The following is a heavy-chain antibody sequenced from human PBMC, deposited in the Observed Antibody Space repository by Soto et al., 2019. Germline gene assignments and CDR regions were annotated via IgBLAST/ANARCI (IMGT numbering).Heavy chain of an antibody. J-gene: IGHJ4*02. D-gene: IGHD3-16*02. Sequence: PEGSLRLSGAASGFIFSSFEMNWVRQAPGKGLEWVAYITSRGYTVYYADSVKGRFTISRDNAKDSLYLQMNSLRADDTAVYYCARGNSPVNVYWGQGALVTVSS. CDR1: GFIFSSFE. V-gene: IGHV3-48*03. CDR3: ARGNSPVNVY. CDR2: ITSRGYTV.